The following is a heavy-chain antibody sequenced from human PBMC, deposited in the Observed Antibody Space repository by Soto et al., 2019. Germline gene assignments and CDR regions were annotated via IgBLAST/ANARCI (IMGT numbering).Heavy chain of an antibody. Sequence: VGSLRLSCAASGFTFSSYEMNWVRQAPGQGLEWVSYISDSGGTVYYADSVKGRFTVSRDNAQNSVYLQMNSLRTEDTAVYYCARDLLHYDLWTGYSAYFYYGMDVCRPRTTVTVSS. V-gene: IGHV3-48*03. CDR3: ARDLLHYDLWTGYSAYFYYGMDV. CDR2: ISDSGGTV. J-gene: IGHJ6*02. CDR1: GFTFSSYE. D-gene: IGHD3-3*01.